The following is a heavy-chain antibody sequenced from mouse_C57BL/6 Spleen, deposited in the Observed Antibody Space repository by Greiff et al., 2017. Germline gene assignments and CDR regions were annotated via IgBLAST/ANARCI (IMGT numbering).Heavy chain of an antibody. Sequence: VQLQQPGAELVRPGSSVKLSCKASGYTFTSYWMHWVKQRPIQGLEWIGNIDPSDSETNYNQKFKDKATLTVDKSSSTAYMQLSSLTSEDSAVYYCARDYGSSLFDYWGQGTTLTVSS. V-gene: IGHV1-52*01. CDR3: ARDYGSSLFDY. J-gene: IGHJ2*01. D-gene: IGHD1-1*01. CDR2: IDPSDSET. CDR1: GYTFTSYW.